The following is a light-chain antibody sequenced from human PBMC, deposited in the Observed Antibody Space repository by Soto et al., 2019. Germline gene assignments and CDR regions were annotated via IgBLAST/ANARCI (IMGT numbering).Light chain of an antibody. CDR2: AAS. CDR3: QQFDTYPRT. CDR1: QGISSY. Sequence: IQLTQSPSSLSASAGDRVTITCRASQGISSYLAWYQQKPGKAPKLLIHAASTLQSGVPSRFSDTGSGTDFTLTISSLQPEDFATYYCQQFDTYPRTFGPGTKVDIK. J-gene: IGKJ3*01. V-gene: IGKV1-9*01.